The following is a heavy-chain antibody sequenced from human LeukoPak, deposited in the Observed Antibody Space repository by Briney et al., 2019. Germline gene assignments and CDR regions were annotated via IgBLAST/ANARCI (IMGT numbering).Heavy chain of an antibody. CDR3: ARVNRRSYGMDV. CDR2: IYYSGST. V-gene: IGHV4-59*01. Sequence: SETLSLTCTVSGGSISSYYWNWVRQPPGKGLEWIGYIYYSGSTNYNPSLKSRVTISVDTSKNQFSLKLSSVTAADTAVYYCARVNRRSYGMDVWGQGTTVTVSS. J-gene: IGHJ6*02. CDR1: GGSISSYY. D-gene: IGHD3-16*02.